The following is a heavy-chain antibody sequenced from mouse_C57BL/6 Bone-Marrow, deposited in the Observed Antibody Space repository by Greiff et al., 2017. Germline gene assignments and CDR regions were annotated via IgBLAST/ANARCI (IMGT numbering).Heavy chain of an antibody. CDR2: IWSGGST. V-gene: IGHV2-2*01. CDR1: GFSLTSYG. D-gene: IGHD1-1*01. Sequence: VQVVESGPGLVQPSQSLSITCTVSGFSLTSYGVHWVRQSPGKGLEWLGVIWSGGSTDYNAAFISRLSISKDNSKSQVFFKMNSLQADDTAIYYCAIITTVVAPYWYFVVWGTGTTVTVSS. CDR3: AIITTVVAPYWYFVV. J-gene: IGHJ1*03.